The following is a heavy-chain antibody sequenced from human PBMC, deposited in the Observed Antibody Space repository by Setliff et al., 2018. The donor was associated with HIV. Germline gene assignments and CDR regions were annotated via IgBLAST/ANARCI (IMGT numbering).Heavy chain of an antibody. D-gene: IGHD3-9*01. V-gene: IGHV7-4-1*02. Sequence: ASVKVSCKASGYTFTSYDINWVRQAPGQGPEWMGWINTETGKPMYAQGFTGRYVFSLDTSVSAAYLQINSLKAEDSAVYYCASFSGYIDWSTHNWFDPWGQGTLVTVSS. CDR2: INTETGKP. CDR1: GYTFTSYD. CDR3: ASFSGYIDWSTHNWFDP. J-gene: IGHJ5*02.